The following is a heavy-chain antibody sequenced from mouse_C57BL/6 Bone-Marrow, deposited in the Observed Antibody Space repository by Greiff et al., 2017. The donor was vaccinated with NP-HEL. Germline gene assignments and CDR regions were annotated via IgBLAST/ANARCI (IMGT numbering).Heavy chain of an antibody. CDR1: GYTFTSYW. V-gene: IGHV1-59*01. Sequence: QVQLQQSGAELVRPGTSVKLSCKASGYTFTSYWMHWVKQRPGQGLEWIGVIDPSDSYTNYNQKFKGKATLTVDTSSSTAYMQLSSLTSEDSAVYYCARKLGPYFDVWGTGTTVTVSS. CDR2: IDPSDSYT. CDR3: ARKLGPYFDV. J-gene: IGHJ1*03. D-gene: IGHD4-1*01.